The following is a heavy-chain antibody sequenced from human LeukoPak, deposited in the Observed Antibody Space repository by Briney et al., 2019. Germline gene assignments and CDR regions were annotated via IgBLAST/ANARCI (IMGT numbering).Heavy chain of an antibody. J-gene: IGHJ3*02. CDR3: TTAPAPFDI. Sequence: GGSLRLSCAASGFTSAWMSWVRQAPGKGLEWVGRIKSKTDGGTTDYAAPVKGRFTISRDDSKNTLYLQMNSLKTEDTAVYYCTTAPAPFDIWGQGTMVTVSS. CDR2: IKSKTDGGTT. V-gene: IGHV3-15*01. CDR1: GFTSAW.